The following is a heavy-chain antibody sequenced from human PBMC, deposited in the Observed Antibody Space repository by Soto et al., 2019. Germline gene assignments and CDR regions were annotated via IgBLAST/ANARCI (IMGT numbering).Heavy chain of an antibody. CDR2: IYYSGST. Sequence: PSETLSLTCTVSGGSTSSSSYYWGWIRQPPGKGLEWIGSIYYSGSTYYNPSLKSRVTISVDTSKNQFSLKLSSVTAADTAVYYCARHYPDPLQEYSGYDLPPFSRSPPGYWGQGTLVTVSS. V-gene: IGHV4-39*01. D-gene: IGHD5-12*01. CDR1: GGSTSSSSYY. CDR3: ARHYPDPLQEYSGYDLPPFSRSPPGY. J-gene: IGHJ4*02.